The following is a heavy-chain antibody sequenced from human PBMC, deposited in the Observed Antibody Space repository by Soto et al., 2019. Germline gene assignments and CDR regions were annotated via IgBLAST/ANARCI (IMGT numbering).Heavy chain of an antibody. Sequence: SETLSLTCTVSGGSISSYYWSWIRQPPGKGLEWIGYIYYSGSTNYNPSLKSRVTISVDTSKNQFSLKLSSVTAADTAVYYCARQAPWGQWLDPNWFDPWGQGTLVTVSS. CDR1: GGSISSYY. V-gene: IGHV4-59*08. CDR2: IYYSGST. CDR3: ARQAPWGQWLDPNWFDP. D-gene: IGHD6-19*01. J-gene: IGHJ5*02.